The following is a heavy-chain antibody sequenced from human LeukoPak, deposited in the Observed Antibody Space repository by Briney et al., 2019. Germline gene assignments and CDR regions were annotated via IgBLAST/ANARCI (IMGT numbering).Heavy chain of an antibody. CDR1: GGSFSGYY. V-gene: IGHV4-34*01. J-gene: IGHJ6*03. CDR2: INHSGST. D-gene: IGHD4-11*01. Sequence: SETLSLTCAVYGGSFSGYYWSWIRQPPGKGLEWIGEINHSGSTNYNPSLKSRVTISVDTSKNQFSLKLSSVTAADTAVYYCARDYFRYSNYAHHYYYYMDVWGKGTTVTVSS. CDR3: ARDYFRYSNYAHHYYYYMDV.